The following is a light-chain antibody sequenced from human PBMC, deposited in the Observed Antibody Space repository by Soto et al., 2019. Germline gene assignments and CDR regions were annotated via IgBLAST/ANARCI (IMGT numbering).Light chain of an antibody. CDR1: QSVSSY. J-gene: IGKJ5*01. CDR3: QQRSNWPLIT. Sequence: EIVLTQSPATLSLSPGERATLSCRASQSVSSYLAWYQQKPGQAPRLLIYDASNRATGIPARFSGSGSGTDFTLPISSLEPEDFAVYYCQQRSNWPLITFGQGTRLESK. CDR2: DAS. V-gene: IGKV3-11*01.